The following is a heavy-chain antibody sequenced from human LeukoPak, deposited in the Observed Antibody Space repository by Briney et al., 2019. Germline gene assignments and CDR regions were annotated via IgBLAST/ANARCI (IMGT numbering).Heavy chain of an antibody. D-gene: IGHD4-17*01. CDR2: ISGSGGST. CDR3: AKDRVTTGAPNWFDP. Sequence: ISGSGGSTYYADSVKGRFTISRDNSKNTLYLQMNSLRAEDTAVYYCAKDRVTTGAPNWFDPWGQGTLVTVSS. V-gene: IGHV3-23*01. J-gene: IGHJ5*02.